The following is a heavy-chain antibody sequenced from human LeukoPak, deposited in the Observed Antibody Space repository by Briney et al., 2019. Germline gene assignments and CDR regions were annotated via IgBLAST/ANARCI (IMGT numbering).Heavy chain of an antibody. D-gene: IGHD4-17*01. CDR3: ARVSPSTVNQHGGAFDI. V-gene: IGHV1-46*01. J-gene: IGHJ3*02. CDR2: INPSGGST. CDR1: GYTFTSNY. Sequence: GASVKVSCKAFGYTFTSNYMHWVRQAPGQGLEWMGIINPSGGSTSYAQKFQGRVTMTRDMSTSTVYMELSSLRSEDTAVYYCARVSPSTVNQHGGAFDIWGQGTMVTVSS.